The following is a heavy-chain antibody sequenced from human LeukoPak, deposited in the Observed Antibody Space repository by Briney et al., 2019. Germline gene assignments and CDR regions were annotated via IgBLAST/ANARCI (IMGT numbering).Heavy chain of an antibody. Sequence: SETLSLTCTVSGGSISSYYWSWIRQPPGKGLEWIGYIYYSGYTNYNPSLKSRVTISVDTSKNQFSLKLSSVTAADTAVYYCARHSRIYCSGGSCYSHYYYYMDVWGKGTTVTISS. CDR1: GGSISSYY. J-gene: IGHJ6*03. D-gene: IGHD2-15*01. CDR2: IYYSGYT. CDR3: ARHSRIYCSGGSCYSHYYYYMDV. V-gene: IGHV4-59*08.